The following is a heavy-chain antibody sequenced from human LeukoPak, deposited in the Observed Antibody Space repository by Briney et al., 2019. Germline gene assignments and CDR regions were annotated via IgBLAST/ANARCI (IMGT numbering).Heavy chain of an antibody. D-gene: IGHD3-22*01. CDR1: GFTFSSYS. CDR2: ISSSSSYI. V-gene: IGHV3-21*01. Sequence: GGSLRLSCAASGFTFSSYSMNWVRQAPGKGLEWVSSISSSSSYIYYADSVKGRFTISRDNAKNSLYLQMNSLRAEDTAVYYCARDWGYYDSSGYYTYFDYWGQGTLVTVSS. CDR3: ARDWGYYDSSGYYTYFDY. J-gene: IGHJ4*02.